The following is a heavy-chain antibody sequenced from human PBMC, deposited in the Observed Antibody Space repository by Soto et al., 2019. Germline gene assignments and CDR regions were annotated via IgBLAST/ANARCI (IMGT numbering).Heavy chain of an antibody. V-gene: IGHV3-53*01. CDR1: GFTVSSNF. CDR2: LYSGGST. J-gene: IGHJ5*02. Sequence: EVHLVESGGGLIQPGGSLRLSCAASGFTVSSNFMSWVRQAPGKGLEWASILYSGGSTYYADSVKGRFTISRDNSKNTLYLQMNSLRAEDTAVYYCARVNPPYPWGQGTLVTVSS. CDR3: ARVNPPYP.